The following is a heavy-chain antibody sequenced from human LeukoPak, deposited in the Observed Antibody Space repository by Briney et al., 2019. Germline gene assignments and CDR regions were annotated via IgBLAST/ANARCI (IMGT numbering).Heavy chain of an antibody. CDR1: GGSISSSSYY. V-gene: IGHV4-39*01. CDR3: ARHVARITGTTRWFDP. Sequence: PSETLSLTCTVSGGSISSSSYYWGWIRQPPGKGLEWIGSIYYSGSTYYNPSLKSRVTISVDTSKNQFSLKLSSVTAADTAVYYCARHVARITGTTRWFDPWGQGTLVTVS. D-gene: IGHD1-7*01. CDR2: IYYSGST. J-gene: IGHJ5*02.